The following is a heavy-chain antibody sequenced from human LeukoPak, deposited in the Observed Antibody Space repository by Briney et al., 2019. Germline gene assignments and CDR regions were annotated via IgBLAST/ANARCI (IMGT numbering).Heavy chain of an antibody. V-gene: IGHV3-21*04. Sequence: GGFLRLSCAASGFTFSSYSMNWVRQAPGKGLEWVSSISSSSSYIYYADSVKGRFTISRDNSKNTLYLQMNSLRGEDTALYYCARGGLIQRHAFDIWGQGTMVTVSS. CDR3: ARGGLIQRHAFDI. CDR1: GFTFSSYS. CDR2: ISSSSSYI. J-gene: IGHJ3*02. D-gene: IGHD1-1*01.